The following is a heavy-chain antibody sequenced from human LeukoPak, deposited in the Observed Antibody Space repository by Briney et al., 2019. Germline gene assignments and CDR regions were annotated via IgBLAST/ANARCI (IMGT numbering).Heavy chain of an antibody. J-gene: IGHJ5*02. CDR2: GPYTGST. CDR3: AMVLWQSARPGP. CDR1: GASVSSSSSY. D-gene: IGHD2/OR15-2a*01. Sequence: PSETLSLTCNVSGASVSSSSSYWAWIRQPPGKGLEWIATGPYTGSTYYNPSLQSRVTMSGDTSKNQFSLRLSSVTAADTAVYYCAMVLWQSARPGPWDQGSLVTVSS. V-gene: IGHV4-39*01.